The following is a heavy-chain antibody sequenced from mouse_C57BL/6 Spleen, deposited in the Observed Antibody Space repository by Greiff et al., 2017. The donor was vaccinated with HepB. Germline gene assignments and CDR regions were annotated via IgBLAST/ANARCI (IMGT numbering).Heavy chain of an antibody. J-gene: IGHJ3*01. D-gene: IGHD1-1*01. CDR1: GYSFTDYN. Sequence: VHVKQSGPELVKPGASVKISCKASGYSFTDYNMNWVKQSNGKSLEWIGVINPNYGTTSYNQKFKGKATLTVDQSSSTAYMQLNSLTSEDSAVYYCASGSSYQAWFAYWGQGTLVTVSA. CDR2: INPNYGTT. V-gene: IGHV1-39*01. CDR3: ASGSSYQAWFAY.